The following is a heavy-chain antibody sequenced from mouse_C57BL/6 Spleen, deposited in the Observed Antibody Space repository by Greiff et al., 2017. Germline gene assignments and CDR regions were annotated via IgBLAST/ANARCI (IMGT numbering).Heavy chain of an antibody. J-gene: IGHJ4*01. Sequence: VKLMESGPGLVQPSPSLSITCTVSGFSLTSYGVHWVRQSPGKGLEWLGVIWRGGSTDYNAAFMSRLGITKDNSKSQVFFKMNSLQADDTAIYYCAKGVYGGYAMDYWGQGTSVTVSS. CDR1: GFSLTSYG. D-gene: IGHD1-1*01. CDR3: AKGVYGGYAMDY. V-gene: IGHV2-5*01. CDR2: IWRGGST.